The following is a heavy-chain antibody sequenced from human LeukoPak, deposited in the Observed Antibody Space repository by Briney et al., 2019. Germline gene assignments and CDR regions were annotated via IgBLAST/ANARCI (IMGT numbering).Heavy chain of an antibody. Sequence: PGGSLRLSCAASGFTFSSYEMNWVRQAPGKGLGWVSYISSSGSTIYYADSVKGRFTISRDNAKNSLYLQMNSLRAEDTAVYYCARAAVPGYGSGTGDYWGQGTLVTVSS. D-gene: IGHD3-10*01. CDR3: ARAAVPGYGSGTGDY. CDR1: GFTFSSYE. CDR2: ISSSGSTI. V-gene: IGHV3-48*03. J-gene: IGHJ4*02.